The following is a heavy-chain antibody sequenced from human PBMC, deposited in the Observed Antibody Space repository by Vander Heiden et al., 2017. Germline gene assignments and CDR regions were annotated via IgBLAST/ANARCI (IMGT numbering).Heavy chain of an antibody. V-gene: IGHV3-53*01. D-gene: IGHD1-26*01. Sequence: EVQLVESGGGLIQPGGSLRPSCAASGFTVSSNYMSGVRQAPGKGLGWVSVVYTGGSTYYADSVKGRFTISRDNSKNTLYLQMNSLRAEDTAVYYCARGFGSGTYYSDAFDIWGQGTVVTVSS. J-gene: IGHJ3*02. CDR2: VYTGGST. CDR3: ARGFGSGTYYSDAFDI. CDR1: GFTVSSNY.